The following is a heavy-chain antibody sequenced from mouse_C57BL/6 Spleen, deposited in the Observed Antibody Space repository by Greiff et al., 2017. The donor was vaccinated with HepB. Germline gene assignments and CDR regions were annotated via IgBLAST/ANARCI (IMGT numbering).Heavy chain of an antibody. CDR1: GYTFTSYW. J-gene: IGHJ2*01. CDR2: IYPGSGST. Sequence: QVQLQQSGAELVKPGASVKMSCKASGYTFTSYWITWVKQRPGQGLEWIGDIYPGSGSTNYNEKFKSKATLTVDTSSSTAYMQLSSLTSEDSAVYYCASHYYGSSYLDYWGQGTTLTVSS. CDR3: ASHYYGSSYLDY. V-gene: IGHV1-55*01. D-gene: IGHD1-1*01.